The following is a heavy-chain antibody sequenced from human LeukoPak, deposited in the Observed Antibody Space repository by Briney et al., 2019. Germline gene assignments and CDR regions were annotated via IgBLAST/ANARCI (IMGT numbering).Heavy chain of an antibody. CDR1: GFTFTNAW. V-gene: IGHV3-15*01. Sequence: GGSLRLSCAASGFTFTNAWMNWVRQAPGKGLEWVGRIKGKTDGGTTHHGAPVKGRFTISRDDSKNTLFLQMNSLKIEDTAVYYCTTDLLFLETNVIRDYWGQGTLVIVSS. D-gene: IGHD2-21*01. J-gene: IGHJ4*02. CDR3: TTDLLFLETNVIRDY. CDR2: IKGKTDGGTT.